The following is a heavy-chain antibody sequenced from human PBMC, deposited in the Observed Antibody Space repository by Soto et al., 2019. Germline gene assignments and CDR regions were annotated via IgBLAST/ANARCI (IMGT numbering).Heavy chain of an antibody. D-gene: IGHD1-1*01. CDR3: ARGRPAIATRWFDS. V-gene: IGHV4-34*01. CDR1: GGSFSDSY. Sequence: SETLSLACAVFGGSFSDSYWSWIRQSPGKGLEWIGEITNSGSTYYNPSLKSRVTISGDTSKNQFSLEVTSVAAADTGTYYCARGRPAIATRWFDSWGQGILVTVSS. J-gene: IGHJ5*01. CDR2: ITNSGST.